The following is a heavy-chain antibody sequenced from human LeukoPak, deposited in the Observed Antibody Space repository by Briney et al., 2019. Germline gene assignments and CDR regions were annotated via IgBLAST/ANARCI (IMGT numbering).Heavy chain of an antibody. Sequence: GGSLRLSCAASGFTFSSYEMNWVRRAPGKGLEWVSYISSSGSTIYYADSVKGRFTISRDNAKNSLYLQMNSLRAEDTAVYYCARDHGYAFDYWGQGTLVTVSS. CDR3: ARDHGYAFDY. CDR1: GFTFSSYE. D-gene: IGHD5-12*01. J-gene: IGHJ4*02. CDR2: ISSSGSTI. V-gene: IGHV3-48*03.